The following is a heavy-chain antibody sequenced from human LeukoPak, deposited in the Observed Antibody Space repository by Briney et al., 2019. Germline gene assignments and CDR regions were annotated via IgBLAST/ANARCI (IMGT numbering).Heavy chain of an antibody. J-gene: IGHJ6*02. CDR3: ARETSSEIIGGMDV. CDR1: GFIFSNSG. V-gene: IGHV3-30*02. Sequence: GGSLRLSGAASGFIFSNSGMHWVRQAPGKGLEWVAFIQTDGNPKYYADSVRGRFTISRDNFKKTCYLQMDSLRVEDTAVYYCARETSSEIIGGMDVRGQGTTVTVTS. D-gene: IGHD3-22*01. CDR2: IQTDGNPK.